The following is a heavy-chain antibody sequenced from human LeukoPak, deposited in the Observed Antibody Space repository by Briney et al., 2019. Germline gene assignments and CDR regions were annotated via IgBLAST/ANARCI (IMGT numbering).Heavy chain of an antibody. J-gene: IGHJ4*02. Sequence: GRSLRLSCAASGFTFSSYGMHWVRQAPGKGLEWVAVIWYDGSNKYYADSVKGRFTISRDNSKNTLYLQMNSLRAEDTAVYYCARERERVWFGELDQWRGVDYWGQGTLVTVSP. CDR3: ARERERVWFGELDQWRGVDY. CDR1: GFTFSSYG. CDR2: IWYDGSNK. V-gene: IGHV3-33*01. D-gene: IGHD3-10*01.